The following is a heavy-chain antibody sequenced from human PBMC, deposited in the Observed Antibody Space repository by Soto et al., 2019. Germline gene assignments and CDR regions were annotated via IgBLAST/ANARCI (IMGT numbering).Heavy chain of an antibody. CDR3: QRDARMPLDS. Sequence: EVQLLESGGGLEQPGNSLRLSCAASGFTFAHFGMSWLRQVPGKGLEWVSMISPTGDATYYADAVKGRFTISRANSDNTLHLQTDSLRAEGTAVYYSQRDARMPLDSWGSGAVATVSS. CDR2: ISPTGDAT. CDR1: GFTFAHFG. V-gene: IGHV3-23*01. J-gene: IGHJ4*02. D-gene: IGHD2-15*01.